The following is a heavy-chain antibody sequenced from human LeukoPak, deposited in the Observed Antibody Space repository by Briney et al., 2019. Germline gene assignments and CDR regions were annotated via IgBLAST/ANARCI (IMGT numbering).Heavy chain of an antibody. V-gene: IGHV1-2*06. CDR3: ANPRRNRKELLWFGETSHDAFDI. J-gene: IGHJ3*02. Sequence: ASVKVSCKASGYTFTGYYMHWVRQAPGQGLEWMGRINPNSGGTNYAQKFQGRVTMTRDTSISTAYMELSRLRSDDTAVYYCANPRRNRKELLWFGETSHDAFDIWGQGTMVTVSS. D-gene: IGHD3-10*01. CDR1: GYTFTGYY. CDR2: INPNSGGT.